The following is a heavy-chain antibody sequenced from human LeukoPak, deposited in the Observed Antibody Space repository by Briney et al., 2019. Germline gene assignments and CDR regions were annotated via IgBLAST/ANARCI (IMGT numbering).Heavy chain of an antibody. Sequence: PGGSLRLSCTASGFTVSSNSMSWVRQAPGKGLEWVSVIYSDGGTYYADSVKGRFTISRDNSKNTLYLQMNSLRAEDTAVYYCAKDEWNIVVVPAAAIDYWGQGTLVTVSP. V-gene: IGHV3-53*01. CDR3: AKDEWNIVVVPAAAIDY. CDR1: GFTVSSNS. CDR2: IYSDGGT. J-gene: IGHJ4*02. D-gene: IGHD2-2*01.